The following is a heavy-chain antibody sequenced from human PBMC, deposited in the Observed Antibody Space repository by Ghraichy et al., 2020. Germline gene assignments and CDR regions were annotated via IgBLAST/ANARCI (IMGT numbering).Heavy chain of an antibody. CDR3: ASYIY. V-gene: IGHV3-21*01. Sequence: GESLNISCAASGFTFSSFTMSWFRQAPGKGLEWVSCISSSSSDLYYADSVKGRFTISRDNAKNSLYLQMNSLSAEDTAVYFCASYIYWGQGILVTVSS. CDR2: ISSSSSDL. J-gene: IGHJ4*02. CDR1: GFTFSSFT.